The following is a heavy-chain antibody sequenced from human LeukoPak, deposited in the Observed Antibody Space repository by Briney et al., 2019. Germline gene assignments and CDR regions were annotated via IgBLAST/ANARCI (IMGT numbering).Heavy chain of an antibody. Sequence: SETLSLTCAVYGESFSGYYWNWIRQPPGKGLEWIGEINHSGSTTNHNPSLKSRVTMSVDTSKNQFSLKLSSVTAADTAVYYCARVEMVTGYFDYWGQGTLVTVSS. J-gene: IGHJ4*02. CDR1: GESFSGYY. V-gene: IGHV4-34*01. D-gene: IGHD5-18*01. CDR3: ARVEMVTGYFDY. CDR2: INHSGSTT.